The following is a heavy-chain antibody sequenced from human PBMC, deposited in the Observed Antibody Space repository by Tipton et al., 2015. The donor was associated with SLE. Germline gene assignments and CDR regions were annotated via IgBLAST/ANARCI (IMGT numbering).Heavy chain of an antibody. V-gene: IGHV4-4*08. CDR1: GYSIITGYY. CDR3: ARGKTRVEY. CDR2: VYTSGST. J-gene: IGHJ4*02. D-gene: IGHD1-14*01. Sequence: TLSLTCNISGYSIITGYYWSWIRQTPGKGLEWIGYVYTSGSTIYNPSLKSRVTISVDTSKNQVSLKLNSVTAADTAVYYCARGKTRVEYWGQGTLVTVSS.